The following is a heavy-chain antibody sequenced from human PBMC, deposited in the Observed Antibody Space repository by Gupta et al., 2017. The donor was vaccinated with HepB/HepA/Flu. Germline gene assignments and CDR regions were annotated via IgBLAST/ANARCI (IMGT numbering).Heavy chain of an antibody. V-gene: IGHV4-39*01. Sequence: QLQLQESGPGLVKPSETLSLTCTVSGGSISRSSYYWGWLRQPPGTGLEWIGSIYYSGSTYYNPSLKSRVTISVDTSKNQFSLKLSSVTAADTAVYYCARQVAEGPPSWELVPYYFDYWGQGTLVTVSS. J-gene: IGHJ4*02. D-gene: IGHD1-26*01. CDR3: ARQVAEGPPSWELVPYYFDY. CDR1: GGSISRSSYY. CDR2: IYYSGST.